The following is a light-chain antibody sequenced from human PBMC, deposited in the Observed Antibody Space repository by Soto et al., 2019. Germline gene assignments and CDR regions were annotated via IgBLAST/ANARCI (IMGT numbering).Light chain of an antibody. J-gene: IGKJ1*01. Sequence: AILLTQSPSSLSASVGDRVSITFRASQGIDSSFAWYQKKSGQAPRLLMYAASSLQSGVPSRFSGSGSGTDFTLTISSLQPEDSATYYCQQSDSMPWTFGQGTKVDI. CDR1: QGIDSS. CDR3: QQSDSMPWT. CDR2: AAS. V-gene: IGKV1-13*02.